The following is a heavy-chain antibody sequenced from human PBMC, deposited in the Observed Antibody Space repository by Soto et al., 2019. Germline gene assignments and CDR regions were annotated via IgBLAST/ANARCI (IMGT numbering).Heavy chain of an antibody. CDR3: ARGVTLRTYYDFWSGYLDAFDI. CDR2: MNPNSGNT. CDR1: GYTFTSYD. V-gene: IGHV1-8*01. J-gene: IGHJ3*02. D-gene: IGHD3-3*01. Sequence: ASVKVSCKASGYTFTSYDINWVRQATGQGLEWMGWMNPNSGNTGYAQKFQGRVTMTRNTSISTAYMELSSLRSEDTAVYYCARGVTLRTYYDFWSGYLDAFDIWGQGTMVTVSS.